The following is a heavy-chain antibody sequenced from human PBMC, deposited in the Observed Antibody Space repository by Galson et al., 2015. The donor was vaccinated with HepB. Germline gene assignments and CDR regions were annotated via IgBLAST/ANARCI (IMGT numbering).Heavy chain of an antibody. CDR1: GYTFTSYY. D-gene: IGHD2-2*01. CDR3: ARYSSTMAFDY. CDR2: INPSGDSA. V-gene: IGHV1-46*01. Sequence: SVKVSCKASGYTFTSYYMFWVRQAPGQGLEWMGLINPSGDSANYSQKFQGTVTMTRDTSTSTVYMELSSLRSEDTAVYYCARYSSTMAFDYWGQGTLVTVSS. J-gene: IGHJ4*02.